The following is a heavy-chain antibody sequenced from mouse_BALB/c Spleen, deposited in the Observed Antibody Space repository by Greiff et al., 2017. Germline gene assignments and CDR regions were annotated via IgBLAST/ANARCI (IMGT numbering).Heavy chain of an antibody. J-gene: IGHJ3*01. D-gene: IGHD2-4*01. CDR1: GFTFSDYY. CDR3: ARDHGMITPFAY. Sequence: DVKLVESGGGLVKPGGSLKLSCAASGFTFSDYYMYWVRQTPEKRLEWVATISDGGSYTYYPDSVKGRFTISRDNAKNNLYLQMSSLKSEDTAMYYCARDHGMITPFAYWGQGTLVTVSA. V-gene: IGHV5-4*02. CDR2: ISDGGSYT.